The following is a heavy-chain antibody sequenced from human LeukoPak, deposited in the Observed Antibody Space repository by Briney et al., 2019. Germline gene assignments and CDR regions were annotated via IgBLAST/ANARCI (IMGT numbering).Heavy chain of an antibody. Sequence: GGSLRLSCAASGFTFSSYGMSWVRQAPGKGLEWVSSISSSSSYIYYADSVKGRFTISRDNAKNSLYLQMNSLRAEDTAVYYCARFTITMTVVVPNFEYWGQGTLVTVSS. D-gene: IGHD3-22*01. V-gene: IGHV3-21*01. J-gene: IGHJ4*02. CDR2: ISSSSSYI. CDR3: ARFTITMTVVVPNFEY. CDR1: GFTFSSYG.